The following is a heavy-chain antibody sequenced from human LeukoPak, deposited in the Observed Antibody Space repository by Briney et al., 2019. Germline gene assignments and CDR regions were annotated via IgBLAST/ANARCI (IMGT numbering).Heavy chain of an antibody. V-gene: IGHV3-11*04. CDR2: ISSDGTTI. CDR3: ARAYGDVGF. D-gene: IGHD4-17*01. J-gene: IGHJ4*02. CDR1: GFTFSDYY. Sequence: GGSLRLSCAASGFTFSDYYMSWILQAPGKGLEWLSYISSDGTTIQYADSVKGRFTISRDNAKNSLYLQMNSLRGEDTAVYYCARAYGDVGFWGQGTLVTVSS.